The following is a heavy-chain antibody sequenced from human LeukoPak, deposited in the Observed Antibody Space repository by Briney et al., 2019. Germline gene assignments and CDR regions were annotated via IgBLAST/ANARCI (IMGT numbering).Heavy chain of an antibody. J-gene: IGHJ4*02. CDR1: GFTFSSYE. Sequence: GGSLRLSCAASGFTFSSYEMNWVRQAPGKGLEWVSYISSSGSTIYYADSVKGRFTISRDNSKNTLYLQMNSLRAEDTAVYYCAKDLRSTVWLPYWGQGILVTVSS. D-gene: IGHD3-10*01. CDR3: AKDLRSTVWLPY. CDR2: ISSSGSTI. V-gene: IGHV3-48*03.